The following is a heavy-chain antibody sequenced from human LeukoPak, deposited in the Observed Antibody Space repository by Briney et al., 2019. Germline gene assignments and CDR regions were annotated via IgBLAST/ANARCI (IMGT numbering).Heavy chain of an antibody. CDR1: GFTFSSYS. Sequence: GGSLRLSCAASGFTFSSYSMNWVRQAPGKGLEWDSVIYSGGSTYYADSVKGRFTISGHNSKNTLYLQMNSLRAEDTAVYYCARDPLGYCSINSCYGSSMDVWGQGSTVTVSS. D-gene: IGHD2-2*01. J-gene: IGHJ6*02. CDR3: ARDPLGYCSINSCYGSSMDV. V-gene: IGHV3-53*04. CDR2: IYSGGST.